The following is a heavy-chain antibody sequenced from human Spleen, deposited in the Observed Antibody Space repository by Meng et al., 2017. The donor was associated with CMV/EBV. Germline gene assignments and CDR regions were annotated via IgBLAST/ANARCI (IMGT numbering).Heavy chain of an antibody. Sequence: GGSLRLSCKGSGYSFTNYWIGWVRQMSGKGLEWMGIIYPDDSDTRYNPSFQGQVTISADKSISTAYLQWSSLKASDTAMYFCARLGGDCGGHCFHYYYYGMDVWGQGTTVTVSS. D-gene: IGHD2-21*01. V-gene: IGHV5-51*01. J-gene: IGHJ6*02. CDR3: ARLGGDCGGHCFHYYYYGMDV. CDR2: IYPDDSDT. CDR1: GYSFTNYW.